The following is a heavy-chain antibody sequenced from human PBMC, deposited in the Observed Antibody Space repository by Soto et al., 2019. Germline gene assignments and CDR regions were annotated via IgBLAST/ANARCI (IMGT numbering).Heavy chain of an antibody. CDR2: ISYDGSNK. D-gene: IGHD6-19*01. CDR3: VYSSGPLADY. CDR1: GFTFSSYA. Sequence: HPGGSLRLSCAASGFTFSSYAMHWVRQAPGKGLEWVAVISYDGSNKYYADSVKGRFTISRDNSKNTLYLQMNSLRAEDTAVYYCVYSSGPLADYWGQGTLVTVSS. J-gene: IGHJ4*02. V-gene: IGHV3-30-3*01.